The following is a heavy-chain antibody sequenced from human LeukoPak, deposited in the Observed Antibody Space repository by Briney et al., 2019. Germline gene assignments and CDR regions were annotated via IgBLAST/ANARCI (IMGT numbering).Heavy chain of an antibody. CDR1: GGSISGFS. CDR3: SRTGYRDTVGSKDAFDV. J-gene: IGHJ3*01. V-gene: IGHV4-4*07. D-gene: IGHD3-16*02. CDR2: VFASGNT. Sequence: SETLSLTRTVSGGSISGFSWNWIRQPAGKGLEWIGRVFASGNTDYNTSLKSRVTMSVDTSKNHFSLRLNSVTAADTAVYYCSRTGYRDTVGSKDAFDVWGHGTLVTVSS.